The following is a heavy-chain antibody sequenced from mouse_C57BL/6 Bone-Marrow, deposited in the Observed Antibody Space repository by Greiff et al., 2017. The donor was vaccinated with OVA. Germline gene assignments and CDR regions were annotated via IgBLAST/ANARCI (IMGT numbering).Heavy chain of an antibody. D-gene: IGHD1-1*01. CDR1: GYTFTSYW. CDR2: INPSSGYT. Sequence: VQLQQSGAELAKPGASVKLSCKASGYTFTSYWMHWVKQRPGQGLEWIGYINPSSGYTKYNQKFKDKATLTADKSSSTAYMQLSSLTYEDSAVYYCAREGLGLLRWGLHWYFDVWGTGTTVTVSS. CDR3: AREGLGLLRWGLHWYFDV. V-gene: IGHV1-7*01. J-gene: IGHJ1*03.